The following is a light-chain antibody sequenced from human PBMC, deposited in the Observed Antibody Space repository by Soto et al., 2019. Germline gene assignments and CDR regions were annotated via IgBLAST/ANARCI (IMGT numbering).Light chain of an antibody. CDR1: QSISSN. CDR2: GAT. V-gene: IGKV3-15*01. Sequence: EGVMTQSPATLSLFPGERATLSCRASQSISSNLAWYQQKPGQAPRLLIHGATTRATGIPARFSGSGSGTEFTLTISSLQSEDFAVYYCQQYNNWPRTFGQGTKVDIK. CDR3: QQYNNWPRT. J-gene: IGKJ1*01.